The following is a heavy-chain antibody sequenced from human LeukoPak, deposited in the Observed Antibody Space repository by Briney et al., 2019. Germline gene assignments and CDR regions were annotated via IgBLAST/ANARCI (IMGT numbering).Heavy chain of an antibody. J-gene: IGHJ6*02. Sequence: GGSLRLSCAASGFTFSSYAMSWVRQAPGKGLEWVSAISGSGGSTYYADSVKGRFTIPRDNSKNTLYLQMSSLRAEDTAVYYCAKDLPGSRYYYYGMDVWGQGTTVTVSS. CDR3: AKDLPGSRYYYYGMDV. CDR1: GFTFSSYA. CDR2: ISGSGGST. V-gene: IGHV3-23*01. D-gene: IGHD6-13*01.